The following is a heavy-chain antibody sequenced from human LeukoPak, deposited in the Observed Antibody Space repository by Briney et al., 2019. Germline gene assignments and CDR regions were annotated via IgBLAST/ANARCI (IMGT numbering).Heavy chain of an antibody. CDR2: IYYSGTT. Sequence: SETLSLTCTVTGGSISSSSYYWGWLRQPPGKGLEWIGSIYYSGTTYYNPSPESRVTISEDTSKNQFSLMLRSVTAADTAVYFCARQASDYFYYYMDVWGKGTTVTVSS. J-gene: IGHJ6*03. V-gene: IGHV4-39*01. CDR3: ARQASDYFYYYMDV. CDR1: GGSISSSSYY.